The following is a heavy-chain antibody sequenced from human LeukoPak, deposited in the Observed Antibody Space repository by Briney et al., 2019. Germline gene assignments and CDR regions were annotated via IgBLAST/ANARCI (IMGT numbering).Heavy chain of an antibody. CDR2: ISSSSSYI. J-gene: IGHJ5*02. V-gene: IGHV3-21*01. D-gene: IGHD3-3*01. Sequence: GGSLRLSCAASGFTFSSYSMNWVRQAPGKGLEWVSSISSSSSYIYYADSVKGRFTISRDNAKNSLYLQVNSLRAEDTAVYYCARDRSITIFGVVSIQVDWFDPWGQGTLVTVSS. CDR1: GFTFSSYS. CDR3: ARDRSITIFGVVSIQVDWFDP.